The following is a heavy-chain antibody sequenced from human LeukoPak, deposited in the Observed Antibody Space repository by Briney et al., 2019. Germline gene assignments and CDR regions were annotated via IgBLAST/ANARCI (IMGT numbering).Heavy chain of an antibody. CDR1: GGTFSSYA. V-gene: IGHV1-69*13. CDR2: IIPIFGTA. CDR3: ARNPQRWLQLPGYFDY. Sequence: SVKVSCKASGGTFSSYAISWVRQAPGQGLEWMGGIIPIFGTANYAQKFQGRVTITADESASTAYMELSSLRSEDTAVYYCARNPQRWLQLPGYFDYWGQGTLVTVSS. D-gene: IGHD5-24*01. J-gene: IGHJ4*02.